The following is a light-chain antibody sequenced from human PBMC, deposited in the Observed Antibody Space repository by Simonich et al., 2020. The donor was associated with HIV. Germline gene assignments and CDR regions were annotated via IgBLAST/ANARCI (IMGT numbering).Light chain of an antibody. CDR1: QSISIY. J-gene: IGKJ2*01. Sequence: DIQMTQSTSSLSASVGDRVTITCRASQSISIYLNWYQQKPGKAPKLLIYAASSLQSGVPSRFSGSGSGTDFTLTISSLQPEDVATYYCQQSYSTPPYTFGQGTKLEIK. CDR3: QQSYSTPPYT. V-gene: IGKV1-39*01. CDR2: AAS.